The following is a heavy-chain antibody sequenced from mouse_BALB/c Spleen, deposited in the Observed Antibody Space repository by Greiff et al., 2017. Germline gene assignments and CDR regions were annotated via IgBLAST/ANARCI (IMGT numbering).Heavy chain of an antibody. CDR1: GFTFTDYY. CDR3: ARGDSSGYVDAMDY. V-gene: IGHV7-3*02. CDR2: IRSKANGYTT. Sequence: EVKLMESGGGLVQPGGSLRLSCATSGFTFTDYYMSWVRQPPGKALEWLGFIRSKANGYTTEYSASVKGRFTISRDNSQSILYLQMNTLRAEDSATYYCARGDSSGYVDAMDYWGQGTSVTASS. J-gene: IGHJ4*01. D-gene: IGHD3-2*01.